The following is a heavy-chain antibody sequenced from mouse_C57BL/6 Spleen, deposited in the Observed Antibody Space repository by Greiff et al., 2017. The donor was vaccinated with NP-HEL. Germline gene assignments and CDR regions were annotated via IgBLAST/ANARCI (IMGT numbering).Heavy chain of an antibody. Sequence: QVQLQQPGAELVKPGASVKMSCKASGYTFTSYWITWVKQRPGQGLEWIGDIYPGSGSTNYNEKFKSKATLTVDTSSSTAYMQLSSLTSEDSAVYYCARAFITTVVATEGYWYFDVWGTGTTVTVSS. CDR1: GYTFTSYW. V-gene: IGHV1-55*01. CDR2: IYPGSGST. CDR3: ARAFITTVVATEGYWYFDV. D-gene: IGHD1-1*01. J-gene: IGHJ1*03.